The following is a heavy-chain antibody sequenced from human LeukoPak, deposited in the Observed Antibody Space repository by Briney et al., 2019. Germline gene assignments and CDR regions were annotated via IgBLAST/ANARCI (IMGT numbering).Heavy chain of an antibody. J-gene: IGHJ4*02. CDR2: IIPIFGTA. Sequence: SVKVACKGSGGTLSSYSISWGRQGPWQGVEWMGGIIPIFGTANYAQKFQGRVTITADKSTSTAYMELSSLRSEDTAVYYCARMGGVAGSDYWGQGTLVTVSS. CDR3: ARMGGVAGSDY. V-gene: IGHV1-69*06. CDR1: GGTLSSYS. D-gene: IGHD6-19*01.